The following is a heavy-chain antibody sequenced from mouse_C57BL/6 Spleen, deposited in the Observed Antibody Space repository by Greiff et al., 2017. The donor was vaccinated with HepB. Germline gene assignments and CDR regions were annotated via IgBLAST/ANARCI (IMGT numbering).Heavy chain of an antibody. D-gene: IGHD1-1*01. CDR3: SRYYGSSYGYFDV. J-gene: IGHJ1*03. CDR2: IRLKSDNYAT. V-gene: IGHV6-3*01. Sequence: EVKLVESGGGLVQPGGSMKLSCVASGFTFSNYWMNWVRQSPEKGLEWVAQIRLKSDNYATHYAESVKGRFTISRDDSKSSVYLQMNNLRAEDTGIYYCSRYYGSSYGYFDVWGTGTTVTVSS. CDR1: GFTFSNYW.